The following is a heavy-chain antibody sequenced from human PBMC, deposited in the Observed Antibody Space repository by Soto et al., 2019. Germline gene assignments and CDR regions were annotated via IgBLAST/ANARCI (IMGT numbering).Heavy chain of an antibody. J-gene: IGHJ4*02. V-gene: IGHV3-30*18. CDR1: GFTFSSYG. CDR2: ISYDGSNK. CDR3: ANEGVRGYSSGWFDY. Sequence: GGSLRLSCAASGFTFSSYGMHWVRQAPGKGLEWVAVISYDGSNKYYADSVKGRFTISRDNSKNTLYLQMNSLRAEDTAVYYCANEGVRGYSSGWFDYWGQGTLVTVSS. D-gene: IGHD6-19*01.